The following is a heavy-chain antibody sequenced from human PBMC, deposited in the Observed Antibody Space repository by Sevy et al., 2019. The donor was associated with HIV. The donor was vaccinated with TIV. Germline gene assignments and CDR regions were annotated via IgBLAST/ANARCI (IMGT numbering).Heavy chain of an antibody. J-gene: IGHJ4*02. Sequence: GESLKISCEASGFDFSSHWMQWVRQAPGKGLVWVSRMNTDGSSTNYAESVKGRFTISRDNAKNTLYLEMNNLRDEDTALYYWATPRFDFWGPGTLVTVSS. CDR1: GFDFSSHW. CDR3: ATPRFDF. CDR2: MNTDGSST. V-gene: IGHV3-74*01.